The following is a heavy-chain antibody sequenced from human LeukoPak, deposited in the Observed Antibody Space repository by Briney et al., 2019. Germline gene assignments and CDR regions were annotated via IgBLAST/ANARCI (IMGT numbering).Heavy chain of an antibody. CDR3: ARGGYDHYYYYYYMDV. CDR2: IYYSEST. Sequence: SETLSLTCTVSGGSMSSHYWSWIRQPPGKGLEWIGYIYYSESTNYNPSLKSRVTISVDTSKNHFSLKLSSVTAADTAVYYCARGGYDHYYYYYYMDVWGKGTTVTVSS. J-gene: IGHJ6*03. CDR1: GGSMSSHY. V-gene: IGHV4-59*11. D-gene: IGHD5-12*01.